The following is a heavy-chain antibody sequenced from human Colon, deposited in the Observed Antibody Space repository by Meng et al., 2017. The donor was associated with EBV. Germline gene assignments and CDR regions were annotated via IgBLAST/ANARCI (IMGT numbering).Heavy chain of an antibody. V-gene: IGHV4-4*02. D-gene: IGHD3-10*01. CDR1: GDSITNHNW. J-gene: IGHJ1*01. CDR2: IPHRGSS. CDR3: LRGSGGSV. Sequence: QVQFRESGPALVKPSETLSLTCAFSGDSITNHNWWAWVRQPPGKGLEWIGEIPHRGSSAYNPSLKSRVSMSIDKSKNQFSLKLTSVTAADTAVYHCLRGSGGSVWGQGTLVTVSS.